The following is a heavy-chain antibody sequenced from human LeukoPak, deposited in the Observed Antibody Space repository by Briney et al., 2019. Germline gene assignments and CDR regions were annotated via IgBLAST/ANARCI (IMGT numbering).Heavy chain of an antibody. CDR2: IYSGGST. Sequence: PGGSLRLSCAASGFTVSSNYMSWVRQAPGKGLEWVSVIYSGGSTYYADSVKGRFTISRDNSKNTLYLQMNSLRAEDTAVYYCARFIAAAGSSAFDIWGQGTMVTVSS. CDR1: GFTVSSNY. V-gene: IGHV3-53*01. D-gene: IGHD6-13*01. CDR3: ARFIAAAGSSAFDI. J-gene: IGHJ3*02.